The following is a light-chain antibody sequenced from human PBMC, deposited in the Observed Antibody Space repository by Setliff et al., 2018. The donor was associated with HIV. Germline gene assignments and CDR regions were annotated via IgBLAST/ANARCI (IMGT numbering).Light chain of an antibody. Sequence: TLSLSPGERATLSRRASQSVSTYLAWYQQKPGQAPSLLISDAANRATGIPARFSGSGSGTDFTLTISSLEPEDFAVYYCQQRSNWLFTFGPGTKVDIK. CDR1: QSVSTY. V-gene: IGKV3-11*01. CDR3: QQRSNWLFT. CDR2: DAA. J-gene: IGKJ3*01.